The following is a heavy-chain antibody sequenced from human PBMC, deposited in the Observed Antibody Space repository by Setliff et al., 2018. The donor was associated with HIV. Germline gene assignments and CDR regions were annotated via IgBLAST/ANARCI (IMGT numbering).Heavy chain of an antibody. D-gene: IGHD3-9*01. Sequence: PGGSLRLSCAASGFTFRTYWMSWVRQAPGKGPEWVANINEDGSEQYYVDSVKGRFTISRDNAKNSLHLQMNSLRAEDAAFYYCAREAYEVLTPHAHIDYWGQGVLVTVSS. CDR2: INEDGSEQ. CDR1: GFTFRTYW. CDR3: AREAYEVLTPHAHIDY. V-gene: IGHV3-7*03. J-gene: IGHJ4*02.